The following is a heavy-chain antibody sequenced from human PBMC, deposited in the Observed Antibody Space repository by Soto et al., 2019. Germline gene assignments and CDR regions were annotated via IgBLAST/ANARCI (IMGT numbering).Heavy chain of an antibody. D-gene: IGHD5-18*01. V-gene: IGHV3-30*18. CDR1: GFTFSSYG. CDR2: ISYDGSNK. J-gene: IGHJ6*02. CDR3: AKDRGYSYGYTVNYGMDV. Sequence: GGSLRLSCAASGFTFSSYGMHWVRQAPGKGLEWVAVISYDGSNKYYADSVKGRFTISRDNSKNTLYLQMNSLRAEDTAVYYCAKDRGYSYGYTVNYGMDVWGQGTTVTVSS.